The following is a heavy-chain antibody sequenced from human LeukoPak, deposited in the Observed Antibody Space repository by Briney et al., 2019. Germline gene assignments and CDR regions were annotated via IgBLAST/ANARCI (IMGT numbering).Heavy chain of an antibody. CDR3: ARELNYDSSGYYFDY. V-gene: IGHV1-18*01. CDR1: GYTFINYG. Sequence: ASVKVSCKASGYTFINYGITWVRQAPGQGLEWMGWISAYNSAYNGNTHYAQKLQGRVTMTTDTSTNTGYMELRSLRSDDTAVYYCARELNYDSSGYYFDYWGQGTLVTVSS. CDR2: ISAYNSAYNGNT. D-gene: IGHD3-22*01. J-gene: IGHJ4*02.